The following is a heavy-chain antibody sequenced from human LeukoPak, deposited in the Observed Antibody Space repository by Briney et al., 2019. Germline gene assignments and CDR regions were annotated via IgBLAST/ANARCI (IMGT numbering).Heavy chain of an antibody. CDR1: GYTFTSYY. J-gene: IGHJ4*02. V-gene: IGHV1-46*01. D-gene: IGHD6-6*01. Sequence: ASVKVSCKASGYTFTSYYMHWVRQAPGQGLEWMGIINPSGGSTSYAQKFQGRVTMTRDMSTGTVYMELSSLRSEDTAVYYCARDREYSSSSGIFDYWGQGTLVTVSS. CDR2: INPSGGST. CDR3: ARDREYSSSSGIFDY.